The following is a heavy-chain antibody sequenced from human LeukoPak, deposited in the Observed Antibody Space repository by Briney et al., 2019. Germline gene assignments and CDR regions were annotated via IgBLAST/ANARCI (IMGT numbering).Heavy chain of an antibody. Sequence: AETLSLTCTVSGGSFSDFYWTWIRQSPGQGLEWIGYSGSSNYNPSLKSRVTISADTSKRHFSLTLSSVTAADTGIYYCARTRRHYYGSGKNLTPWPAGLDVWGQGTTVIVS. CDR2: SGSS. D-gene: IGHD3-10*01. V-gene: IGHV4-59*01. CDR3: ARTRRHYYGSGKNLTPWPAGLDV. J-gene: IGHJ6*02. CDR1: GGSFSDFY.